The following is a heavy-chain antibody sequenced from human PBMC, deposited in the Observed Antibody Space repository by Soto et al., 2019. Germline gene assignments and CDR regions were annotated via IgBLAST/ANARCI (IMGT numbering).Heavy chain of an antibody. J-gene: IGHJ4*02. V-gene: IGHV3-9*01. CDR2: ISWNGGAI. Sequence: EVQLVESGGDLVQPGRSLRLSCVASGFTFDDYAMHWVRQAPGKGLVWVSGISWNGGAIGYADSVKGRFPITRDNAKNTLYLQMNSVRTEDTAFYYCAKAHASNSWYEGSWGQGHLVTVSS. D-gene: IGHD6-13*01. CDR1: GFTFDDYA. CDR3: AKAHASNSWYEGS.